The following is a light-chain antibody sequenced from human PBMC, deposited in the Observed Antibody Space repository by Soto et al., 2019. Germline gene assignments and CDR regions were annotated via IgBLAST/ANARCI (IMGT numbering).Light chain of an antibody. CDR1: ESVGSN. CDR3: QQYYKWPPET. J-gene: IGKJ2*01. V-gene: IGKV3-15*01. Sequence: EIVMTQSPATLSVSPGERATLSCRASESVGSNLAWYQQKPGQAPRLLIHGASKRATGISARFSGSGSGTEFTLTISSLQSEDFAVYYCQQYYKWPPETFGQGTKVEIK. CDR2: GAS.